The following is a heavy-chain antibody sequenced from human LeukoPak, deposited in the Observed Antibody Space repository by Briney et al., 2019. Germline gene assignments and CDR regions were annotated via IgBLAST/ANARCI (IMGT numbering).Heavy chain of an antibody. CDR1: GFSLSTSGVG. J-gene: IGHJ4*02. D-gene: IGHD3-9*01. Sequence: SGPTLVNPTQTLTLTCTFSGFSLSTSGVGVGWIRQPPGKALEWLALIYWNDDKRYSPSLKSRLTITKDTSKNQVVLTMTNMDPVDTATYYCAHRQVVPYYDILTGDLPFDYWGLGTLVTVSS. CDR3: AHRQVVPYYDILTGDLPFDY. V-gene: IGHV2-5*01. CDR2: IYWNDDK.